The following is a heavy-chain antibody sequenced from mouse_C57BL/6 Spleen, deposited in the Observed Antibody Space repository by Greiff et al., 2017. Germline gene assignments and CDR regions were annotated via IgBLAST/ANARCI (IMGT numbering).Heavy chain of an antibody. J-gene: IGHJ2*01. CDR2: IYPGGGYT. CDR1: GYTFTNYW. V-gene: IGHV1-63*01. CDR3: ARMGMVTTTPYYFDY. Sequence: VQLQQSGAELVRPGTSVKMSCKASGYTFTNYWIGWAKQRPGHGLEWIGDIYPGGGYTNYNEKFKGKATLTADKSSSTAYMQFSSLTSEDSAIYYCARMGMVTTTPYYFDYWGQGATLPVSS. D-gene: IGHD2-2*01.